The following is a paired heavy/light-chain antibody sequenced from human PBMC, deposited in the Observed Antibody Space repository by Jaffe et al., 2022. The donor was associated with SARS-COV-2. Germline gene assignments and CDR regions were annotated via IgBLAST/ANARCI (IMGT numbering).Heavy chain of an antibody. CDR3: ARRSSSSWYFFDS. CDR2: LHRGGDT. CDR1: GFIVSNNY. V-gene: IGHV3-53*02. J-gene: IGHJ4*02. Sequence: EVQLVETGGGLIQPGDSLRLSCAASGFIVSNNYMTWVRQAPGKGLELVSVLHRGGDTYYADSVKGRFTISRDNSKNTLYLQMNSLRAEDTAVYYCARRSSSSWYFFDSWGQGIQVTVSS. D-gene: IGHD6-13*01.
Light chain of an antibody. CDR2: GAS. CDR1: QTIATY. V-gene: IGKV1-39*01. J-gene: IGKJ2*01. Sequence: DIQMTQSPSSLSASVGDRVTITCRASQTIATYLNWYQQKPGKAPKVLIYGASSLQSGVPSRFSGSGSATDFTLTISSLQPEDSATYYCQQSFSTPMYTFGRGTKLEI. CDR3: QQSFSTPMYT.